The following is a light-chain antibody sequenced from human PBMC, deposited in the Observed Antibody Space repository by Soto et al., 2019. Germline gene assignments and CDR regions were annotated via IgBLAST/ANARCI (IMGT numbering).Light chain of an antibody. CDR3: QHYGTSTPYT. CDR1: RTFASSY. CDR2: AAS. Sequence: EIVLTQSPGTLSLSLGARATLSCRASRTFASSYLAWYQRRPGQSPRLLIYAASKRATGIPDRFTASGSGTDFTLTISSVEPEACAVYCCQHYGTSTPYTFGQGTKVEIK. V-gene: IGKV3-20*01. J-gene: IGKJ2*01.